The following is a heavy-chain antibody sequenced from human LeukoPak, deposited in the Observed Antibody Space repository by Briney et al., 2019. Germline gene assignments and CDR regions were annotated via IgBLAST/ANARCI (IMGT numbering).Heavy chain of an antibody. V-gene: IGHV4-39*01. CDR1: GFTISSNIYY. J-gene: IGHJ2*01. CDR2: IFYSGSA. D-gene: IGHD4-23*01. Sequence: PSETLSLTCNVSGFTISSNIYYWVWIPQPPGKGLEWIGSIFYSGSAYYSPSLSSRLAIPLHTSKNQFSLKLSSVTAADTAVYYCARIGHGANSHLKWYFDRWGRGSLVTVSS. CDR3: ARIGHGANSHLKWYFDR.